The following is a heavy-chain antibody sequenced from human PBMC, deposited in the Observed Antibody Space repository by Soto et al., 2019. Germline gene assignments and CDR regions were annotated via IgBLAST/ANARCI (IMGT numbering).Heavy chain of an antibody. CDR3: ARIRGWDRWGSYFYYFDY. CDR1: GGSISSSSYY. D-gene: IGHD3-16*01. CDR2: IYYSGST. J-gene: IGHJ4*02. V-gene: IGHV4-39*01. Sequence: SETLSLTCTVSGGSISSSSYYWGWIRQPPGKGLEWIGSIYYSGSTYYNPSLKSRVTISVDTSKNQFSLKLSSVTAADTAVYYCARIRGWDRWGSYFYYFDYWGQGTLVTVSS.